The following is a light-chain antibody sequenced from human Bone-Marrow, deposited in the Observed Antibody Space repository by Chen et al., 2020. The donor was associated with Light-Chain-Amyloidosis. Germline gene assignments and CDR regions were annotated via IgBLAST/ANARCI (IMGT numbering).Light chain of an antibody. V-gene: IGLV2-14*01. CDR1: SSDVGGYNY. CDR3: SSYTSSSGWV. J-gene: IGLJ3*02. Sequence: QSALTQPASVSGSPGQSITISCTGTSSDVGGYNYVSWYQQHPGKAPKLMIYEVSNRTSGVSNRFSGSKSGNTASLTISGLQAEDEADYYCSSYTSSSGWVFGGGTKLTVL. CDR2: EVS.